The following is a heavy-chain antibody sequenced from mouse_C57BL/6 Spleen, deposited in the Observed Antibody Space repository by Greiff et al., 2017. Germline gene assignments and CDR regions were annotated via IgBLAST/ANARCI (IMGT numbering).Heavy chain of an antibody. CDR3: AKSYDYSAMDY. J-gene: IGHJ4*01. CDR1: GFSLTSYG. V-gene: IGHV2-3*01. Sequence: VKLVESGPGLVAPSQSLSITCTVSGFSLTSYGVSWVRQPPGKGLEWQGVIWGDGSTNYHSALISRLSISKDNSKSQVFLKLKSLQTDDTATYYCAKSYDYSAMDYWGQGTSVTVSS. D-gene: IGHD6-5*01. CDR2: IWGDGST.